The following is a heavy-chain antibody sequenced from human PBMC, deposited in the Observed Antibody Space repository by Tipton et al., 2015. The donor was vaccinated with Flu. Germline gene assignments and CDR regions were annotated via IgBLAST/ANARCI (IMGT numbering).Heavy chain of an antibody. Sequence: AVSGFTFSRYAMSWVRQAPGKGLEWVSNIRGSGGRGAGTYYADSVKGRFTTSRDNAKNSLYLQMNSLAAEDTAVYYCAKGHGDSFPTSRIFDWWGQGTLVTVSS. J-gene: IGHJ4*02. V-gene: IGHV3-23*01. CDR1: GFTFSRYA. D-gene: IGHD2-21*01. CDR2: IRGSGGRGAGT. CDR3: AKGHGDSFPTSRIFDW.